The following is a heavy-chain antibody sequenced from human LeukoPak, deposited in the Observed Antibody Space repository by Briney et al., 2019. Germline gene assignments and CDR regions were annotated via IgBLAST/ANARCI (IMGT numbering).Heavy chain of an antibody. CDR2: MGVSGDNV. D-gene: IGHD4-17*01. Sequence: GGSLRLSCAASGFTFSSYAMYWVRQAPGKGLEWVSSMGVSGDNVHYADSVKGRFAISRDNSKNTLYLQMNSLRAEDAAVYYCAKDPNGDYVGAFDTWGQGTMVIVSS. CDR3: AKDPNGDYVGAFDT. J-gene: IGHJ3*02. CDR1: GFTFSSYA. V-gene: IGHV3-23*01.